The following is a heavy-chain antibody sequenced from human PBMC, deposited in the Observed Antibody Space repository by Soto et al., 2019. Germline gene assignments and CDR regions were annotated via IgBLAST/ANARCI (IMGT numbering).Heavy chain of an antibody. D-gene: IGHD6-13*01. CDR3: ARTSAAGKNYNGMDV. V-gene: IGHV5-51*01. Sequence: PGESLKISCKGSGYSFTSYWIDWVRQMPGKGLEWMGIIYPGDSDTRYSPSFQGQVTISADKSISTAYLQWSSLKASDTAMYYCARTSAAGKNYNGMDVWGQGTTVTVSS. J-gene: IGHJ6*02. CDR1: GYSFTSYW. CDR2: IYPGDSDT.